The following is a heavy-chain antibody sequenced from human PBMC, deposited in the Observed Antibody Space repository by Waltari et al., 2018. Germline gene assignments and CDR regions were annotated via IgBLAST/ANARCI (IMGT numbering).Heavy chain of an antibody. CDR3: ALDRGALWMDV. CDR1: EYTFTSSY. D-gene: IGHD2-21*01. J-gene: IGHJ6*02. CDR2: INPSGGST. Sequence: QVQLVQSGAEVKKPGASVKISCKTSEYTFTSSYIHWVRQAPGQGLEWMGIINPSGGSTIYAQKFPGRVTMTRDTSTSTVYMELSSLRSDDTAVYYCALDRGALWMDVWGQGTTVTVSS. V-gene: IGHV1-46*01.